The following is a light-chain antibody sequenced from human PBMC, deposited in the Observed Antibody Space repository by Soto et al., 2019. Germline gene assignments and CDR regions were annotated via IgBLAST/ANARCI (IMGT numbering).Light chain of an antibody. V-gene: IGLV2-23*01. CDR1: SSDVGTYDL. J-gene: IGLJ1*01. Sequence: QSVLTQPASVSGSPGQSITISCTGTSSDVGTYDLVSWYQHHPGKAPKLMIYEGTKRPSGVSNRFSGSKSGNTASLTISGLQAEDEADYYCFSYAGSSTHVFGSGTTATVL. CDR3: FSYAGSSTHV. CDR2: EGT.